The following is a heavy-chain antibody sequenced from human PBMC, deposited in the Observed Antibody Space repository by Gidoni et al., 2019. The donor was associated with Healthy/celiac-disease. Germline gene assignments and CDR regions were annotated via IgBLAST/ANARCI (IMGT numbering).Heavy chain of an antibody. J-gene: IGHJ3*02. V-gene: IGHV4-59*01. CDR2: IYYSGST. CDR3: AREKVVRYYYDSSGSPGAFDI. D-gene: IGHD3-22*01. CDR1: GGSISSYY. Sequence: QVQLQESGPGLVKPSETLSLTCTVSGGSISSYYWSWIRQPPEKGLEWIGYIYYSGSTNYNPSLKSRVTISVDTSKNQFSLKLSSVTAADTAVYYCAREKVVRYYYDSSGSPGAFDIWGQGTMVTVSS.